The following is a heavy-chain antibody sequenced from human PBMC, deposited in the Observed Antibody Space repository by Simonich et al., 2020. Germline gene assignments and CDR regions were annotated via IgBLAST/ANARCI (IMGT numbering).Heavy chain of an antibody. J-gene: IGHJ4*02. CDR3: ATYYFDY. V-gene: IGHV3-23*01. Sequence: EVQLLESGGGLVQPGGSLRLSCAASGFTFSSYAMSWVRQAPGKGVEWVAAISGSGGRKYYAEAVKGRFTISRDNSKNTLYLQMNSLRAEDTAVYYCATYYFDYWGQGTLVTVSS. CDR1: GFTFSSYA. CDR2: ISGSGGRK.